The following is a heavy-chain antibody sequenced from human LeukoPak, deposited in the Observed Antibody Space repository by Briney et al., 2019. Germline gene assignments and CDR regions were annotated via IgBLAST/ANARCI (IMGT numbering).Heavy chain of an antibody. V-gene: IGHV3-23*01. CDR3: AKEKETGYCSTTSCYGGH. J-gene: IGHJ4*02. CDR1: GFTFSSYG. Sequence: GGSLRLSCAASGFTFSSYGMNWVRQAPGKGLEWASGISSSGGGTYYADSVKGRFTISRDNSKNTLYLQMNTLRAEDTAVYYCAKEKETGYCSTTSCYGGHWGQGTLVTVSS. D-gene: IGHD2-2*01. CDR2: ISSSGGGT.